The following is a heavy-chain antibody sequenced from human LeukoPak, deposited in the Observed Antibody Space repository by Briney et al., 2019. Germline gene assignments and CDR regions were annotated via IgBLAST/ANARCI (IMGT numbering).Heavy chain of an antibody. V-gene: IGHV3-21*01. J-gene: IGHJ4*02. Sequence: GGSLRLSCAASGFTFISYAMDWVRQAPGKGLEWVSSIRSNGRDIHYADSVKGRFTISRDNAKSSLYLQMNSLRAEDTAVYYCAKSALQDRSTWCEHYDCWGPGTLVTVSS. CDR1: GFTFISYA. D-gene: IGHD4/OR15-4a*01. CDR3: AKSALQDRSTWCEHYDC. CDR2: IRSNGRDI.